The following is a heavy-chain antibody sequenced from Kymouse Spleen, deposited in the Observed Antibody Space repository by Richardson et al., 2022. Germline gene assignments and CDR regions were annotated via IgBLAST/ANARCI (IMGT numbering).Heavy chain of an antibody. CDR2: IWYDGSNK. Sequence: QVQLVESGGGVVQPGRSLRLSCAASGFTFSSYGMHWVRQAPGKGLEWVAVIWYDGSNKYYADSVKGRFTISRDNSKNTLYLQMNSLRAEDTAVYYCARDIVVVPAAFDAFDIWGQGTMVTVSS. J-gene: IGHJ3*02. CDR1: GFTFSSYG. V-gene: IGHV3-33*01. D-gene: IGHD2-2*02. CDR3: ARDIVVVPAAFDAFDI.